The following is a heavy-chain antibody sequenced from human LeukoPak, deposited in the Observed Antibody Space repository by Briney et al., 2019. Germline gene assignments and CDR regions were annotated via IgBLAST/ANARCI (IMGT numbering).Heavy chain of an antibody. J-gene: IGHJ1*01. CDR2: IYYSGRT. V-gene: IGHV4-39*01. Sequence: SETLSLTCSVSGDSVSRCDSYWDWIRQPPGKGLEWIGTIYYSGRTYYSPSLKSRVTMSVDPSNNQFSLNLRSVTAADTPVYSWARRRYYDGSGYLEWGQGTLLSASS. D-gene: IGHD3-22*01. CDR1: GDSVSRCDSY. CDR3: ARRRYYDGSGYLE.